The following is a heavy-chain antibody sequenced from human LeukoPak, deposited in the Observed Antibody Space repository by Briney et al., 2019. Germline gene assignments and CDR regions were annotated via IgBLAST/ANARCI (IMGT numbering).Heavy chain of an antibody. D-gene: IGHD5-18*01. CDR1: GGSISSSSYY. CDR2: INHSGST. J-gene: IGHJ5*02. CDR3: ARRKQLWLKRAFDP. V-gene: IGHV4-39*07. Sequence: PSETLSLTCTVSGGSISSSSYYWSWIRQPPGKGLEWIGEINHSGSTNYNPSLKSRVTISVDTSKNQFSLKLSSVTAADTAVYYCARRKQLWLKRAFDPWGQGTLVTVSS.